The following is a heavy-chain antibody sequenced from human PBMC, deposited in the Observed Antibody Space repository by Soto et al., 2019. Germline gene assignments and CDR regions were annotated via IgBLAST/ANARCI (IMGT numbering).Heavy chain of an antibody. V-gene: IGHV4-39*01. J-gene: IGHJ5*02. CDR3: ARLGRGAVFGWFDP. D-gene: IGHD3-10*02. Sequence: SETLSLTCTVSGGSISSSSYYWGWIRQPPGKGLEWIGSIYYSGSTYYNPSLKSRVTISVDTSKNQFSLKLSSVTAADTAVYYCARLGRGAVFGWFDPWGQGTLVTVSS. CDR1: GGSISSSSYY. CDR2: IYYSGST.